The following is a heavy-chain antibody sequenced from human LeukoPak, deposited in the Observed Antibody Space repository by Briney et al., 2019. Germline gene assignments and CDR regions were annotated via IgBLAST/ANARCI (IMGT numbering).Heavy chain of an antibody. CDR1: GFIFSNYG. Sequence: GGSLRLSCAASGFIFSNYGIHWVRQAPGKGLEWVAVISYDGSNKYADSVKGRFTISRDNSKNTLFLQRNSLRPDDTAVYYCATTLGSGWKFDYWGQGTLVTVSS. J-gene: IGHJ4*02. CDR3: ATTLGSGWKFDY. D-gene: IGHD6-19*01. CDR2: ISYDGSNK. V-gene: IGHV3-30*03.